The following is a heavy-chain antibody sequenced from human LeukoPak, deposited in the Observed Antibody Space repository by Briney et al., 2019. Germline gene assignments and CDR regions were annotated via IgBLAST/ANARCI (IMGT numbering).Heavy chain of an antibody. J-gene: IGHJ6*02. CDR1: GFTFSSYS. D-gene: IGHD1-26*01. V-gene: IGHV3-21*01. CDR3: ARDPTTAKNV. CDR2: ISSSSSYI. Sequence: GGSLRLSCAASGFTFSSYSMNGVRQAPGKGLEWVSSISSSSSYIYYADSVKGRFTISRDNAKNSLYLQMNSLRAEDTAVYYCARDPTTAKNVWGQGTTVTVSS.